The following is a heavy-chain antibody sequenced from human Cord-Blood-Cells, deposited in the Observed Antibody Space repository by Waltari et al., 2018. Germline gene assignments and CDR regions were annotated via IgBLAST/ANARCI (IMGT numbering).Heavy chain of an antibody. CDR3: ASFRPPMYGGSYYDWFDP. D-gene: IGHD1-26*01. V-gene: IGHV4-39*07. Sequence: QLQLQESGPGLVKPSETLSLTGTVSGGSSSSSSYYWGWIRQPPGKGLEWIGRIYYSGSTYYNPSLKSRVTISVDTSKNQFSLKLSSVTAADTAVYYCASFRPPMYGGSYYDWFDPWGQGTLVTVSS. CDR2: IYYSGST. J-gene: IGHJ5*02. CDR1: GGSSSSSSYY.